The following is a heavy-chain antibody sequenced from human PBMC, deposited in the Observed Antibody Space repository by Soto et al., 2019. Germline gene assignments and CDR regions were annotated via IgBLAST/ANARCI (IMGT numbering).Heavy chain of an antibody. D-gene: IGHD2-2*02. CDR1: GFTFSTYS. CDR3: AREYTAWPLAYGLDV. V-gene: IGHV3-21*01. J-gene: IGHJ6*02. CDR2: ISSRSDI. Sequence: PGGSLRLSCVGSGFTFSTYSIHWVRRAPGKGLEWVSSISSRSDIYYANSVKGRFTISRDNAKNSVSLQMNSLRAEDTAVYYCAREYTAWPLAYGLDVWGQGTTVTSP.